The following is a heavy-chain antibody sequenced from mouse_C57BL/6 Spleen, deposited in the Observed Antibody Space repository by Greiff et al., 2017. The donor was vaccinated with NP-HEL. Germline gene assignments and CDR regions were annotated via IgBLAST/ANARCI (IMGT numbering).Heavy chain of an antibody. D-gene: IGHD2-4*01. J-gene: IGHJ3*01. CDR3: SRGLYDYDGAWFAY. Sequence: VQLKESGPGLVKPSQSLSLTCSVTGYSITSGYYWNWIRQFPGNKLEWMGYISYDGSNYYNPSLKNRISITRDTSKNQFFLKLNSVTTEDTATYYCSRGLYDYDGAWFAYWGQGTLVTVSA. CDR1: GYSITSGYY. CDR2: ISYDGSN. V-gene: IGHV3-6*01.